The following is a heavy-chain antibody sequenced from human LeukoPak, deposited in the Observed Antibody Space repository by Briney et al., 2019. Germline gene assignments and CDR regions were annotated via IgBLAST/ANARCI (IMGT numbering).Heavy chain of an antibody. V-gene: IGHV3-7*01. CDR2: IKQDGSEK. CDR3: ARGLRYFDWHPYYFDY. J-gene: IGHJ4*02. CDR1: GFTFSSYW. Sequence: GGSLRLSCAASGFTFSSYWMSWVRQAPGKGLEWVANIKQDGSEKYYVDSVKGRFTISRDNAKNSLYLQMNSLRAEDTAVYYCARGLRYFDWHPYYFDYWGQGTLVTVSS. D-gene: IGHD3-9*01.